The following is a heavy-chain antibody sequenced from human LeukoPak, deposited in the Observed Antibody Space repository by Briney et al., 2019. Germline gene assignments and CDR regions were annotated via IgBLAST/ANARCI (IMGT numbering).Heavy chain of an antibody. CDR3: ARSAYCGGDCYSQGDAHFDY. Sequence: GESLKISCKGSGYSFTSYWIGWVRQMPGKGLEWMGIIYPGDSDTRYSPSFRGQVTISADKSISTAYLQWSSLKASDTAMYYCARSAYCGGDCYSQGDAHFDYWGQGTLVTVSS. CDR1: GYSFTSYW. D-gene: IGHD2-21*02. CDR2: IYPGDSDT. J-gene: IGHJ4*02. V-gene: IGHV5-51*01.